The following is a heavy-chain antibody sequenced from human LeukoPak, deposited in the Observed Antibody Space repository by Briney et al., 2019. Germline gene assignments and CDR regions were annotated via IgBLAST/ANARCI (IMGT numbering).Heavy chain of an antibody. D-gene: IGHD5-18*01. CDR2: INHSGST. V-gene: IGHV4-34*01. J-gene: IGHJ4*02. CDR3: ARHAYTYAQSLLSLDY. Sequence: SETLSLTCAVYGGSFSGYYWSWIRQPPGKGLEWIGEINHSGSTNYNPSLKSRVTISVDTSKNQFSLNLSSVTAADTAAYYCARHAYTYAQSLLSLDYWGQGTLVTVSS. CDR1: GGSFSGYY.